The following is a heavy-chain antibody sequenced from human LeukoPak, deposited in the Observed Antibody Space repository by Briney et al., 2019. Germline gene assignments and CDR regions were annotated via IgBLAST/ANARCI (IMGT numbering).Heavy chain of an antibody. CDR1: GFTFGDYA. V-gene: IGHV3-9*01. CDR3: AKRSGGRSAATNSDYYYAMDV. J-gene: IGHJ6*02. D-gene: IGHD3-10*01. Sequence: GGSLRLSCAASGFTFGDYAMHWDRQAPGKGLEWVSGITWNSRNIGYADSVKGRFTISRDNAKNFLYLQMNGLKAEDTALYYCAKRSGGRSAATNSDYYYAMDVWGQGTTVTVSS. CDR2: ITWNSRNI.